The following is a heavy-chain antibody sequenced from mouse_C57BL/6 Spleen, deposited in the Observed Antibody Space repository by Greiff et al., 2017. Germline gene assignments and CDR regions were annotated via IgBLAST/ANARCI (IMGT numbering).Heavy chain of an antibody. V-gene: IGHV1-15*01. J-gene: IGHJ2*01. D-gene: IGHD2-5*01. CDR2: IDPETGGT. CDR3: TRLDYSNYFDY. CDR1: GYTFTDYE. Sequence: VKLMESGAELVRPGASVTLSCKASGYTFTDYEMHWVKQSPVHGLEWIGAIDPETGGTAYNQKFKGKAILTADKSSSTAYMELRSLTSEDSAVYYCTRLDYSNYFDYWGQGTTLTVSS.